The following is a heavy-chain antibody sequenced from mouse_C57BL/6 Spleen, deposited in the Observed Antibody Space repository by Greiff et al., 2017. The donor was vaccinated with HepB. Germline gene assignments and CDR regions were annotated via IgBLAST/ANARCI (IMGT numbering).Heavy chain of an antibody. D-gene: IGHD1-1*01. V-gene: IGHV2-2*01. CDR1: GFSLTSYG. Sequence: VKLQESGPGLVQPSQSLSITCTVSGFSLTSYGVHWVRQSPGKGLEWLGVLWSGGSKDYNAAFISRLSISKDNSKSQVFFKMNSLQADDTAIYYCARTTNPYYGSSYGVYYFDYWGQGTTLTVSS. CDR3: ARTTNPYYGSSYGVYYFDY. CDR2: LWSGGSK. J-gene: IGHJ2*01.